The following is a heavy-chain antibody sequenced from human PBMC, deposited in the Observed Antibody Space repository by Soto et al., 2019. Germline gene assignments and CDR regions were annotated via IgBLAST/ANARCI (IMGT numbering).Heavy chain of an antibody. CDR1: GYTFTSYY. J-gene: IGHJ3*02. CDR2: INPSGGST. CDR3: TRSGSYHGGMGNAFDI. V-gene: IGHV1-46*01. Sequence: ASVKVSCKASGYTFTSYYMHWVRQAPGQGLEWMGIINPSGGSTSYAQKFQGRVTMTRDTSTSTVYMELSSLRSEDTAVYYCTRSGSYHGGMGNAFDIWGQGTMVTVSS. D-gene: IGHD1-26*01.